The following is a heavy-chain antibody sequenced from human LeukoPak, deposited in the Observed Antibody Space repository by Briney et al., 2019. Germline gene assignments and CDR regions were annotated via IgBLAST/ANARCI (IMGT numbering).Heavy chain of an antibody. CDR1: GFTFSDYS. V-gene: IGHV3-48*04. CDR2: VGIDSGNT. J-gene: IGHJ4*02. Sequence: AGGSLRLSCAASGFTFSDYSMNWVRQAPGKGLEWISYVGIDSGNTKYADSVKGRFTISGDNARNSVYLQMNSLRVEDSAVYFGARDHNYAFDNWGQGTLVTVSS. D-gene: IGHD1-1*01. CDR3: ARDHNYAFDN.